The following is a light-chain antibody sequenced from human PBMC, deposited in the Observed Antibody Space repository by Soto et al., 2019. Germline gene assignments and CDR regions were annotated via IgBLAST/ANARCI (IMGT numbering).Light chain of an antibody. CDR2: DVS. CDR3: CSYASGTTPWV. J-gene: IGLJ1*01. Sequence: QSALTQPASVSGSPGQSITISCTGTASDVGGYNFVSWYQKHPGKAPKLIIYDVSDRASGVSNRFSGSKSGNTASLTISGLQAEDEGYYYCCSYASGTTPWVFGTETKVTV. V-gene: IGLV2-14*03. CDR1: ASDVGGYNF.